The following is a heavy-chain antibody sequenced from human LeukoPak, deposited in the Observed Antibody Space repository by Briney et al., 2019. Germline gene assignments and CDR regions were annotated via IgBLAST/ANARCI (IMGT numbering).Heavy chain of an antibody. D-gene: IGHD4-23*01. J-gene: IGHJ5*02. CDR3: SRGGPTVVTDWFDP. CDR2: INHSGST. CDR1: GGSFSDFY. Sequence: SETLSLTCAVSGGSFSDFYWSWIRQPPGKGLEWIGEINHSGSTKYNPSLKSRVTISVDTSKNQFSLKLNSVTAADTAVYYCSRGGPTVVTDWFDPWGQGTLVTVSS. V-gene: IGHV4-34*01.